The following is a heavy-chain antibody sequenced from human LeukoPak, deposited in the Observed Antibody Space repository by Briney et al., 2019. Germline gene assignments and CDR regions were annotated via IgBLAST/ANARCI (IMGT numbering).Heavy chain of an antibody. CDR2: IYSGGST. J-gene: IGHJ5*02. Sequence: GGSLRLSCAASGFTVSSNYMTWVRQAPGKELEWVSVIYSGGSTYYADSVKGRFTISRDNSKNTLYLQMNSLRAEDTAVYYCTRNWGSDNWFDPWGQGTLVTVSS. D-gene: IGHD7-27*01. CDR1: GFTVSSNY. V-gene: IGHV3-53*01. CDR3: TRNWGSDNWFDP.